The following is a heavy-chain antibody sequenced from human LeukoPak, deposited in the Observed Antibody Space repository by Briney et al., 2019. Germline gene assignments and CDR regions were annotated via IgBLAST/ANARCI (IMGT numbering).Heavy chain of an antibody. CDR2: ISGSGGST. D-gene: IGHD2-2*02. CDR3: AKPLQDIVVVPAAIRLSGFDP. CDR1: GFTFSSYA. V-gene: IGHV3-23*01. J-gene: IGHJ5*02. Sequence: GGSLRLSCAASGFTFSSYAMSWVRQAPGKGLEWVSAISGSGGSTYYADSVKGRFTISRDNSKNTLYLQMNSLRAEDTAVYYCAKPLQDIVVVPAAIRLSGFDPWGQGTLVTVSS.